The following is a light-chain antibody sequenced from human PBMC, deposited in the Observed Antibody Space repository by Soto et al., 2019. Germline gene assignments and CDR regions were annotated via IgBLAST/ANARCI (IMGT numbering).Light chain of an antibody. V-gene: IGLV2-14*01. Sequence: HSVLTQPASVSGFPGQSITISCTGTSSDVGGYNYVSWYQQHPGKAPKLMIYDVSNRPSGVSNRFSGSKSGNTASLTISGLQAEDEADYYCSSYTSSSTLMVFGTGTKVTVL. CDR1: SSDVGGYNY. CDR3: SSYTSSSTLMV. CDR2: DVS. J-gene: IGLJ1*01.